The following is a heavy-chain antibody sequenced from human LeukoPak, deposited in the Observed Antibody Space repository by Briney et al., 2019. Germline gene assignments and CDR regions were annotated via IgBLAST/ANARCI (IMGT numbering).Heavy chain of an antibody. D-gene: IGHD3-9*01. J-gene: IGHJ5*02. CDR2: ISAYNGNT. V-gene: IGHV1-18*01. CDR1: GYTFTSYG. Sequence: ASVKVSCKASGYTFTSYGISWVRQAPGQGLEWMGWISAYNGNTNYAQKLQGRVTMTTDTSTSTAYMELRSLRSDDTAMYYCARGTHYDILTGYPTWFDPWGQGTLVTVSS. CDR3: ARGTHYDILTGYPTWFDP.